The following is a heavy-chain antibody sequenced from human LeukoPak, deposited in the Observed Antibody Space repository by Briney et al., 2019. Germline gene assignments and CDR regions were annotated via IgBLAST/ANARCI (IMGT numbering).Heavy chain of an antibody. J-gene: IGHJ3*01. CDR1: GFTFPNYA. V-gene: IGHV3-23*05. Sequence: GGSLRLSCEASGFTFPNYAMTWVRQAPGKGLEWVSSISGSGSVTSYADSVKGRFTTTRDNSKGTLYLQMNSPRAGVASVYYCGRDPNGDYVGAFEFWGQGTLVTVSS. D-gene: IGHD4-17*01. CDR3: GRDPNGDYVGAFEF. CDR2: ISGSGSVT.